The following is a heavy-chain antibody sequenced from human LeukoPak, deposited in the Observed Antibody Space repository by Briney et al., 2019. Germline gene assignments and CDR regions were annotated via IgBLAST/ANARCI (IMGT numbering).Heavy chain of an antibody. Sequence: ASVKVSCKASGYTFTSYDISWVRQAPGQGLEWMGWISAYNGNTNYAQKLQGRVTMTTDTSTSTAYMELRSLRSDDTAVYYCARARSPDYDFWSGYGTPYDYWGQGTLVTVSS. D-gene: IGHD3-3*01. CDR1: GYTFTSYD. CDR3: ARARSPDYDFWSGYGTPYDY. J-gene: IGHJ4*02. CDR2: ISAYNGNT. V-gene: IGHV1-18*01.